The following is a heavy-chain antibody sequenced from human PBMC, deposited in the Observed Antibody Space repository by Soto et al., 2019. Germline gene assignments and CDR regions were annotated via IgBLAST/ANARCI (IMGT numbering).Heavy chain of an antibody. CDR1: GGSISSGGYS. CDR3: ARAGGLGAVAVDY. CDR2: IYHSGST. Sequence: QLQLQESGSGLVKPSQTLSLTCAVSGGSISSGGYSWSWIRQPPGKGLEWIGYIYHSGSTYYNPSLKSRVTITVDRSKNQFSLKLSSVTAADTAVYYCARAGGLGAVAVDYWGQGTLVTVSS. D-gene: IGHD6-19*01. J-gene: IGHJ4*02. V-gene: IGHV4-30-2*01.